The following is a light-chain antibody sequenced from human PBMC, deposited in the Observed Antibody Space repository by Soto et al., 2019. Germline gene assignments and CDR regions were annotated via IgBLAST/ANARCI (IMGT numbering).Light chain of an antibody. J-gene: IGKJ2*01. CDR3: QQYDNLPPPA. CDR2: DAS. CDR1: QDISNY. Sequence: DIQMTQSPSSLSASVGDRVTITCQASQDISNYLNWYQQKPGKAPKLLIYDASNLETGVPSRLSGSGSGTDFTFTISSLQPEDIATYYCQQYDNLPPPAFGQGTKLEIK. V-gene: IGKV1-33*01.